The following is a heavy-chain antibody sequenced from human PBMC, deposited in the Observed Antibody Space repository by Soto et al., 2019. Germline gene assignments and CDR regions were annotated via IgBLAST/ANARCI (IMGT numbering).Heavy chain of an antibody. D-gene: IGHD3-9*01. J-gene: IGHJ6*02. CDR2: IYYSGST. V-gene: IGHV4-61*01. Sequence: KTSETLSLTCTVSGGSVSSGSYYWSWIRQPPGKGLEWIGYIYYSGSTNYNPSLKSQVTISVDTSKNQFSLKLSSVTAADTAVYYCAREFVLTGFYGMDVWGQGTTVTVS. CDR3: AREFVLTGFYGMDV. CDR1: GGSVSSGSYY.